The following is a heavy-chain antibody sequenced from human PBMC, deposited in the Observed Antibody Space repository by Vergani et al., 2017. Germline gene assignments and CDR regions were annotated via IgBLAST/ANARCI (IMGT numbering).Heavy chain of an antibody. V-gene: IGHV3-13*01. Sequence: EVQLVESGGGLVQPGGSLRLSCAASGFTFSSYDMHWVRQATGKGLEWVSAIGTAGDTYYPGSVKGRFTISRDNAKNSLFLQMNSLRADDTAVYFCARSSSGYTSSWFKGGYYFYMDVWGKGTTVTVSS. CDR3: ARSSSGYTSSWFKGGYYFYMDV. D-gene: IGHD6-13*01. CDR2: IGTAGDT. J-gene: IGHJ6*03. CDR1: GFTFSSYD.